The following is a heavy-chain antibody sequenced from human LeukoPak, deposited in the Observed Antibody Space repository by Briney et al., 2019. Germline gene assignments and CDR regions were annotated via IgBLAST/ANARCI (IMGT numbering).Heavy chain of an antibody. CDR3: ERSIVVGGIVSDYYYYAMDV. D-gene: IGHD6-19*01. J-gene: IGHJ6*02. Sequence: SETLSLTCIVSGGSINSYSWSWIRQLPRKGLEWIGYTYYSGSPNYSPYLTSRVTISVHTFKNKFSLKLSSVSAADTAVYYCERSIVVGGIVSDYYYYAMDVWGPGTTVTVSS. CDR1: GGSINSYS. CDR2: TYYSGSP. V-gene: IGHV4-59*08.